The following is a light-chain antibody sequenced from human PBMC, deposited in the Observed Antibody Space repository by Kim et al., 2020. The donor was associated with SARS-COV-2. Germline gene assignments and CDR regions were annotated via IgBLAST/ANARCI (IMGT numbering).Light chain of an antibody. CDR1: QSVSSN. CDR2: GAS. Sequence: LPPGERATLSCRASQSVSSNLAWYQQIPGQAPRLLIYGASTRATGIPARFSGSGSGTEFTLAISSLQSEDFAVYYCQQYDNWPQTFGQGTKVEIK. CDR3: QQYDNWPQT. V-gene: IGKV3-15*01. J-gene: IGKJ1*01.